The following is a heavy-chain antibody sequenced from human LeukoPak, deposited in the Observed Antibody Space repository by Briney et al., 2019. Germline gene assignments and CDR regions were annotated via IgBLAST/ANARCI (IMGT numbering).Heavy chain of an antibody. J-gene: IGHJ6*02. CDR3: AKDYYYGSGSYYYYGMDV. Sequence: GGSLRLSCAASGFTFDDYAMHWVRQAPGKGLEWVSGISRNSGSIGYADSVKGRFTISRDNAKNSLYLQMNSLRAEDTALYYCAKDYYYGSGSYYYYGMDVWGQGTTVTVSS. V-gene: IGHV3-9*01. CDR1: GFTFDDYA. D-gene: IGHD3-10*01. CDR2: ISRNSGSI.